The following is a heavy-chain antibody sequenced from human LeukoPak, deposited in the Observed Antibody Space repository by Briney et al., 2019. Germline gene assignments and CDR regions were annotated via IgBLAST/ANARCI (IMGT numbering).Heavy chain of an antibody. CDR1: GYTFTSYG. J-gene: IGHJ4*02. Sequence: ASVKVSCKASGYTFTSYGISWVRQAPGQGLEWMGWISAYNGNTNYAQKLQGRVTMTTDTSTSTAYMELRSLRSDDTAVYYCARGPHGSGRWWDNLPHFDYWGQGTLVTVSS. CDR3: ARGPHGSGRWWDNLPHFDY. D-gene: IGHD3-10*01. V-gene: IGHV1-18*01. CDR2: ISAYNGNT.